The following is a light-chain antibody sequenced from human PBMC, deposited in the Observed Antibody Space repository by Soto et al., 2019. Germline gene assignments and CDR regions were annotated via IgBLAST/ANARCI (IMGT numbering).Light chain of an antibody. CDR1: QSVSSSY. CDR2: DAS. Sequence: DIVLTQSTGTLSLSPGERATLSCMSSQSVSSSYLAWYQQKPGQAPRLFIYDASNRATGIPARFSGSGSGTDFTLTITSLEPEDFAVYFCHQRYNWPRVTFGQGTRLEIK. CDR3: HQRYNWPRVT. J-gene: IGKJ5*01. V-gene: IGKV3D-20*02.